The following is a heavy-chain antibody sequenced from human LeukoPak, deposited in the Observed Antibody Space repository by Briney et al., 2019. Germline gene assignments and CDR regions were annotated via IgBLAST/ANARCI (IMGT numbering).Heavy chain of an antibody. CDR1: GYTFTGYY. V-gene: IGHV1-2*02. CDR3: ARDYDGIAVAVFGN. J-gene: IGHJ4*02. Sequence: ASVKVSCKASGYTFTGYYMHWVRQAPGQGLEWMGWINPNSGGTNYARKFQGRVTMARDTSISTAYMELSRLRSDDTAVYYCARDYDGIAVAVFGNWGQGTLVTVSS. CDR2: INPNSGGT. D-gene: IGHD6-19*01.